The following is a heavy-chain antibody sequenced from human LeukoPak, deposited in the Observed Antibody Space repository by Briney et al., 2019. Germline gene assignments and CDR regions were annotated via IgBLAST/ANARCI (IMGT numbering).Heavy chain of an antibody. CDR3: ARAVMVRGVIRDDAFEI. J-gene: IGHJ3*02. D-gene: IGHD3-10*01. V-gene: IGHV4-31*03. CDR1: GGSISSGGYY. Sequence: SETLSLTCTVSGGSISSGGYYWSWIRQHPGKGLEWIGYIYYSGSTYYNPSFKSRVTISVDTSKNQFSLKLSSVTAADTAVYYCARAVMVRGVIRDDAFEIWGQGTLVTVSS. CDR2: IYYSGST.